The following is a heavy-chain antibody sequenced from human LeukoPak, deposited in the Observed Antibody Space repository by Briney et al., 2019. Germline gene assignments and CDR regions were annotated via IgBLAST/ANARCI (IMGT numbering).Heavy chain of an antibody. V-gene: IGHV1-69*13. CDR1: GGTLSSYA. Sequence: SVQVTCKATGGTLSSYAINWLRQAPGQGLEWMAAIIPLFGQANYPQKFQGRVTITADESTSTAYMELSSLRSEDTAVYYCARDHPAAAGTLKSWGQGTLVTVS. CDR2: IIPLFGQA. CDR3: ARDHPAAAGTLKS. J-gene: IGHJ5*02. D-gene: IGHD6-13*01.